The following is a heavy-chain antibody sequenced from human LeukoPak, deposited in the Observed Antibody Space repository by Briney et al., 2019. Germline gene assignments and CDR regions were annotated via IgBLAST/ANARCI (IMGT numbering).Heavy chain of an antibody. CDR3: ARGRLVVPAAMSEVYYYYYGMDV. V-gene: IGHV4-34*01. CDR1: GGSFSGYC. Sequence: SETLSLTCAVYGGSFSGYCWSWIRQPPGKGLEWIGEINHSGSTNYNPSLKSRVTISVDTSKNQFSLKLSSVTAADTAVYYCARGRLVVPAAMSEVYYYYYGMDVWGKGTTVTVSS. CDR2: INHSGST. J-gene: IGHJ6*04. D-gene: IGHD2-2*01.